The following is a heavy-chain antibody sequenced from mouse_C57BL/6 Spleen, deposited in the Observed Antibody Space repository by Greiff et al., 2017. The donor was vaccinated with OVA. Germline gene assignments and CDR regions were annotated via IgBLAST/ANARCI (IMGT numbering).Heavy chain of an antibody. V-gene: IGHV5-12*01. J-gene: IGHJ2*01. CDR2: ISNGGGST. CDR3: ARQDYYGSSYHFDY. CDR1: GFTFSDYY. D-gene: IGHD1-1*01. Sequence: EVKLVESGGGLVQPGGSLKLSCAASGFTFSDYYMYWVRQTPEKRLEWVAYISNGGGSTYYPDTVKGRFTISRDNAKNTLYLQMSRLKSEDTSMYYCARQDYYGSSYHFDYWGQGTTLTVSS.